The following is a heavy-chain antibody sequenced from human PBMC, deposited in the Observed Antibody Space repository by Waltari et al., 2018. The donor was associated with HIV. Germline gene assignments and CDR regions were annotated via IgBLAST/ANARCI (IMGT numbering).Heavy chain of an antibody. CDR1: GGSFSGYY. CDR2: IKHSGST. J-gene: IGHJ3*02. CDR3: ATQNRSSYDSSGYAFDI. Sequence: QVQLQQWGAGLLKPSETLSLTCAVYGGSFSGYYWSWIRQPPGKGLGWIGEIKHSGSTNYNPSLKSRVTISVDTAKNQFSLKLSSVTTADTAVYYCATQNRSSYDSSGYAFDIWGQGTMVTVSS. V-gene: IGHV4-34*01. D-gene: IGHD3-22*01.